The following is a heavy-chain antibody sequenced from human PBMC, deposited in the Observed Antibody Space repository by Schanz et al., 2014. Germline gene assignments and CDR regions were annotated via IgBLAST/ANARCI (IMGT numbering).Heavy chain of an antibody. V-gene: IGHV3-11*01. CDR1: GFTFSDYY. CDR2: ISNSGTTI. CDR3: AGAVATIRADSFDI. Sequence: QVQLVESGGGLVKPGGSLRLSCAASGFTFSDYYMSWIRQAPGKGLEWVSYISNSGTTIYYADSVKGRFTISRDNAKNSLFLQMNSLSAEDTAVYYCAGAVATIRADSFDIWGQGTMVAVSS. J-gene: IGHJ3*02. D-gene: IGHD5-12*01.